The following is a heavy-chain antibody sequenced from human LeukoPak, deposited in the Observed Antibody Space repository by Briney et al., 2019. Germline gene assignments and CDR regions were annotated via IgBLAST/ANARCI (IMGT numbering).Heavy chain of an antibody. V-gene: IGHV3-11*04. Sequence: PGGSLRLSCAASGLTLSNYYMSWIRQAPGKGLEWVSYISNIGSTTHHADFVKGRFTISRDNAKNSLYLQMNSLRAEDTAVYYCASDISNKGFDYWGQGTLVTVSS. CDR3: ASDISNKGFDY. D-gene: IGHD3-3*02. CDR1: GLTLSNYY. CDR2: ISNIGSTT. J-gene: IGHJ4*02.